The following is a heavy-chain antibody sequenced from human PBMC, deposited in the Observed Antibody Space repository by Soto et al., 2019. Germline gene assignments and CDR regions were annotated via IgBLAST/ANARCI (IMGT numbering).Heavy chain of an antibody. V-gene: IGHV3-23*01. CDR2: VIGTGIDT. CDR1: GFTFTNYA. CDR3: AQATRVQGVVATCYGFDF. D-gene: IGHD2-15*01. Sequence: EVQLLESGGGLVQPGGSLRLSCAASGFTFTNYAMNWVRHSPGKGLEWVASVIGTGIDTYHAASVKGRFTISRDNCRKTVYLERTRLRTAVRAMENCAQATRVQGVVATCYGFDFWGSGIGVNVS. J-gene: IGHJ4*02.